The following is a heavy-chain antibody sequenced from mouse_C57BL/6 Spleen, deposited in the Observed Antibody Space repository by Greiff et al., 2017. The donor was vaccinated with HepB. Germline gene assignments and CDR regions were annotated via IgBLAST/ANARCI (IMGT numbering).Heavy chain of an antibody. J-gene: IGHJ4*01. CDR3: AKDGYYYAMDY. CDR1: GYTFTSYW. CDR2: IDPSDSET. Sequence: QVQLQQPGAELVRPGSSVKLSCKASGYTFTSYWMHWVKQRPTQGLEWIGNIDPSDSETHYNQKFKDKATLTVDKSSSTAYMQLSSLTSEDSAVYYCAKDGYYYAMDYWGQGTSVTVSS. V-gene: IGHV1-52*01.